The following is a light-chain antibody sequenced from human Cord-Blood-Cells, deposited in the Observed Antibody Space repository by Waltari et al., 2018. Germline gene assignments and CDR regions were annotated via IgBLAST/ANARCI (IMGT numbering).Light chain of an antibody. J-gene: IGLJ3*02. CDR1: SSDVGGYNY. CDR3: CSYAGSYTLGV. Sequence: QSALTQPRSVSGSPGQSVTISCTGTSSDVGGYNYVSWYQQHPGKAPKLMIYDVSKRPSGGPDRFSGSKSGNMASLTISGLQAEDEADYYCCSYAGSYTLGVFGGGTKLTVL. V-gene: IGLV2-11*01. CDR2: DVS.